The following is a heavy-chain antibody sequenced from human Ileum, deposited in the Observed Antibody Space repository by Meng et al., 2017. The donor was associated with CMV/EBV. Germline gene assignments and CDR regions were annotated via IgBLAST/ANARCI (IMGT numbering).Heavy chain of an antibody. CDR2: INPNSGDT. Sequence: KVSCQTSGYTFAVYTLHWARQAPGQGLEWMGRINPNSGDTYYAQKFQGRVAMTRDTSISTAYMELGGLKSDDTAIYYCARDNWGSDYWGQGTLVTVSS. CDR1: GYTFAVYT. CDR3: ARDNWGSDY. V-gene: IGHV1-2*06. D-gene: IGHD7-27*01. J-gene: IGHJ4*02.